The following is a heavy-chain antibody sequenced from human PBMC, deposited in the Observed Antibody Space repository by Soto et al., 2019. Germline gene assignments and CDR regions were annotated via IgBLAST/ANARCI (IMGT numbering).Heavy chain of an antibody. D-gene: IGHD3-22*01. V-gene: IGHV3-30*18. CDR3: AKDQTGSGYYDSGDDAFDI. CDR1: GFTFSSYG. CDR2: ISYDGSNK. Sequence: QVQLVESGGGVVQPGRSLRLSCAASGFTFSSYGMHWVRQAPGKGLEWVAVISYDGSNKYYADSVKGRFTISRDNSKNTLYLQMNSLRAEDTAVYYCAKDQTGSGYYDSGDDAFDIWGQGTMVTVSS. J-gene: IGHJ3*02.